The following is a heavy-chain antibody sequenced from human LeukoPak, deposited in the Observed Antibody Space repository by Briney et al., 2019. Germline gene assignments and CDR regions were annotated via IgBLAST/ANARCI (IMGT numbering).Heavy chain of an antibody. J-gene: IGHJ3*02. D-gene: IGHD3-16*01. V-gene: IGHV4-59*01. Sequence: TSSETLSLTCTVSGGSISSYYWSWIRQPPGKGLEWIGYIYYSGSTNYNPSLKSRVTISVDTSKNQFSLKLSSVTAADTAVYYCATGALGFDIWGQGTMVTVSS. CDR1: GGSISSYY. CDR3: ATGALGFDI. CDR2: IYYSGST.